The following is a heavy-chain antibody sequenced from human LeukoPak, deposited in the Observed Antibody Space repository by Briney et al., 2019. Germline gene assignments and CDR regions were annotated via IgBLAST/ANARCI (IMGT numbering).Heavy chain of an antibody. Sequence: SVKVSCKASGGTFSSYAISWVRQAPGQGLEWMGRIIPIFGIANYAQKFQGRVTITADKSTSTAYTELSSLRSEDTAVYYCASSGYSSSRGVRGNSYGMDVWGKGTTVTVSS. CDR1: GGTFSSYA. J-gene: IGHJ6*04. V-gene: IGHV1-69*04. CDR3: ASSGYSSSRGVRGNSYGMDV. CDR2: IIPIFGIA. D-gene: IGHD5-18*01.